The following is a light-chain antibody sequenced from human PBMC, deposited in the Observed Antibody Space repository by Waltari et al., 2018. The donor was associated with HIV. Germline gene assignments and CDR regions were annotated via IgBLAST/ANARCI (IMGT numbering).Light chain of an antibody. CDR1: QSVSGN. Sequence: ETVLTQSPVTLSVSPGERVTLSCRASQSVSGNLVWYQQKPGQAPRLLIYAASSRATDIPARFSGSGSGTDYTLTISNLQSEDSAVYYCQQNIHWPPYTFGRGPSWKSN. J-gene: IGKJ2*01. CDR3: QQNIHWPPYT. CDR2: AAS. V-gene: IGKV3-15*01.